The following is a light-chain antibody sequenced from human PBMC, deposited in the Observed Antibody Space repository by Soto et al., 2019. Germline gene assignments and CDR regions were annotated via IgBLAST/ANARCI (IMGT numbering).Light chain of an antibody. CDR2: EVN. CDR3: SSYTSSSTR. CDR1: SSDIGAYDY. J-gene: IGLJ1*01. Sequence: QSALTQPASLSGSPGQSITISCTGTSSDIGAYDYVSWFQQHPGKAPKLMISEVNNRPSGVSNRFSGSKSGNTASLTISGLQAEDEADYYCSSYTSSSTRFGTGTKLTVL. V-gene: IGLV2-14*01.